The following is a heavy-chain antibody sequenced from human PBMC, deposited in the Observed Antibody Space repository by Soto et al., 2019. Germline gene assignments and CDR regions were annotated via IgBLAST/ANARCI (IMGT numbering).Heavy chain of an antibody. J-gene: IGHJ6*02. CDR3: ARDAGRAGIAARPHGMDV. CDR2: INHSGST. Sequence: SETLSLTCAVYGGSFSGYYWSWIRQPPGKGLEWIGEINHSGSTNYNPSLKSRVTISVDTSKNQFSLKLSSVTAADTAVYYCARDAGRAGIAARPHGMDVWGQGTTVTVSS. CDR1: GGSFSGYY. D-gene: IGHD6-6*01. V-gene: IGHV4-34*01.